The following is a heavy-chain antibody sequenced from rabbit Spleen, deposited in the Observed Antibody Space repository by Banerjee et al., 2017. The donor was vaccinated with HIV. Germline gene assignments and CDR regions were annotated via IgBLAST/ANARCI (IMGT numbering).Heavy chain of an antibody. CDR1: GFSFSSSYY. D-gene: IGHD4-1*01. J-gene: IGHJ4*01. V-gene: IGHV1S40*01. CDR3: ARVSETSGWGEDL. Sequence: QSLEESGGDLVKPGASLTLTCTASGFSFSSSYYICWVRQAPGKGLEWIACIDTGSSGFTYFASWAKGRFTISKTSPTTVTLQMPGLTDADTATYFCARVSETSGWGEDLWGQGTLVTVS. CDR2: IDTGSSGFT.